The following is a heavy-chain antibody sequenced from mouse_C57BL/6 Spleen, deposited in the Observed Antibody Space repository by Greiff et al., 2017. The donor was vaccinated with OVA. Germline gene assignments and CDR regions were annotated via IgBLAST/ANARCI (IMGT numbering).Heavy chain of an antibody. J-gene: IGHJ3*01. Sequence: EVQRVESGPELVKPGASVKISCKASGYSFTGYYMHWVKQSHGNILDWIGYIYPYNGVSSYNQNFTGKATLTVDKSSSTAYMELRSLTAEDSAVYYCARKGLYDPFAYWGQGTLVTVSA. CDR2: IYPYNGVS. V-gene: IGHV1-31*01. D-gene: IGHD2-3*01. CDR1: GYSFTGYY. CDR3: ARKGLYDPFAY.